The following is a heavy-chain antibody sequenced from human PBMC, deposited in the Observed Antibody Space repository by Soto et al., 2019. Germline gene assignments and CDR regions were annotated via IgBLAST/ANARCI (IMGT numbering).Heavy chain of an antibody. Sequence: ASVKVSCKASGYTFTSYYMHWVRQAPGQGLEWMGIINPSGGSTSYAQKFQGRVTMTRDTSTSTVYMELSSLRSEDTAVYYCARDRAEYYYESSGSPNLDFDYWGQGTLVTVSS. V-gene: IGHV1-46*01. CDR1: GYTFTSYY. D-gene: IGHD3-22*01. CDR2: INPSGGST. CDR3: ARDRAEYYYESSGSPNLDFDY. J-gene: IGHJ4*02.